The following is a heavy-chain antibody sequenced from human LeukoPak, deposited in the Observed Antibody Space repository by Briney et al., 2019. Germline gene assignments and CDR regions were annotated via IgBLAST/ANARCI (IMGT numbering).Heavy chain of an antibody. CDR2: IIPILGIA. J-gene: IGHJ4*02. V-gene: IGHV1-69*04. Sequence: SVKVSCKASGGTFSSYAISWVRQAPGQGLEWMGRIIPILGIANYAQKFQGRVAITADKSTSTAYMELSSLRSEDTAVYYCAGDPDIAVAGSAPFDYWGQGTLVTVSS. D-gene: IGHD6-19*01. CDR3: AGDPDIAVAGSAPFDY. CDR1: GGTFSSYA.